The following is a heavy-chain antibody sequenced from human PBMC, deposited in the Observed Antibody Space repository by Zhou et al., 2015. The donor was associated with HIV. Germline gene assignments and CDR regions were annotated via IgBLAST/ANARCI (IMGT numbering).Heavy chain of an antibody. V-gene: IGHV1-3*05. CDR1: GYTFTSYA. CDR2: INAGNGNT. Sequence: QVQLVQSGAEEKKPGASVKVSCKASGYTFTSYAMHWVRQAPGQRLEWMGWINAGNGNTKYSQKFQGRVTITRDTSASTAYMELSSLRSEDTAVYYCARDLSRSSSWYYFDYWGQGTLVTVSS. CDR3: ARDLSRSSSWYYFDY. D-gene: IGHD6-13*01. J-gene: IGHJ4*02.